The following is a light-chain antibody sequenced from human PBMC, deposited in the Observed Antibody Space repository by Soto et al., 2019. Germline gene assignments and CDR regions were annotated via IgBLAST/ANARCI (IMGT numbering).Light chain of an antibody. Sequence: QSALTQPASVSGSPGQSITISCTGTSSDVGGYHYVSWYQQHPGKAPKLMIYEVSTRPSGVSNRFSGSKSGNTASLTISGLQAEEEADYYCSSYTSSSTLDVFGTGTKLTVL. CDR1: SSDVGGYHY. CDR3: SSYTSSSTLDV. J-gene: IGLJ1*01. V-gene: IGLV2-14*01. CDR2: EVS.